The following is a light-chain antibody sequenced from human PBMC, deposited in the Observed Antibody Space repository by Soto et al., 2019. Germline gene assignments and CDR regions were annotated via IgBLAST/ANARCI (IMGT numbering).Light chain of an antibody. CDR1: QSVSSNY. CDR3: QQYSSLWT. J-gene: IGKJ1*01. CDR2: DAS. Sequence: EIVLTQSPGTLSLSPVERATLSCRASQSVSSNYLAWYQQKPGQAPRLLMYDASSRATGIPDRFSGSGSGTDFTLTISRLEPEDFAVYYCQQYSSLWTFGQGTKVDI. V-gene: IGKV3-20*01.